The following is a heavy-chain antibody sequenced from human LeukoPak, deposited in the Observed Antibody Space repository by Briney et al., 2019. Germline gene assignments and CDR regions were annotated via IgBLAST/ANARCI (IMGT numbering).Heavy chain of an antibody. CDR1: GYTFTSYY. J-gene: IGHJ5*01. Sequence: ASVKVSCKASGYTFTSYYIHWVRQAPGQGLEWMGWINPHNGDTNYEQMFQGRVTMTRDTSISTAYMELSSLRSDDTAVYYCARGVYSGWCTHNWLDSWGQGTLVIVSS. CDR3: ARGVYSGWCTHNWLDS. CDR2: INPHNGDT. D-gene: IGHD6-19*01. V-gene: IGHV1-2*02.